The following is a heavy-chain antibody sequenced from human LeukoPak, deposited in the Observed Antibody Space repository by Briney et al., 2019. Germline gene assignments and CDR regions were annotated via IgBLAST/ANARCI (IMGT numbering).Heavy chain of an antibody. CDR1: GFPFSRDS. CDR3: ARVLHKRNYDSGVYYGY. CDR2: ISTSSSYI. J-gene: IGHJ4*01. Sequence: GGALRLSCAASGFPFSRDSMNWVRPAPGKGLEWVSSISTSSSYIDYADSVKGRFTIFRDNAKNSLYLQMNSLRAEDTAVYYCARVLHKRNYDSGVYYGYWGQGTLVTVSS. V-gene: IGHV3-21*01. D-gene: IGHD3-22*01.